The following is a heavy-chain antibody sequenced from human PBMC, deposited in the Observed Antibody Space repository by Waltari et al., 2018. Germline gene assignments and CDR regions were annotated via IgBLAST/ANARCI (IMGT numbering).Heavy chain of an antibody. CDR2: INWNSGSI. V-gene: IGHV3-9*01. J-gene: IGHJ3*02. Sequence: EVQLVESGGDWVQPGRSLRLSCAASGFPFDAYAMHWVRHAPGKGLEWVSGINWNSGSIGYGDSVKGRFTISRDNARNSLYLQMNSLTTEDTALYYCVKKNDEVYDRNGLVYDAFDMWGQGTMVTVSS. CDR3: VKKNDEVYDRNGLVYDAFDM. CDR1: GFPFDAYA. D-gene: IGHD3-22*01.